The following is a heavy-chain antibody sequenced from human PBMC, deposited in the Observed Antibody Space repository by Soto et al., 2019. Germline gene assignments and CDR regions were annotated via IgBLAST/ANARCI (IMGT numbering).Heavy chain of an antibody. J-gene: IGHJ6*03. Sequence: GGSLRLSCAASGFTFSSYAMSWVRQAPGKGLEWVSAISGSGGSTYYADSVKGRFTISRDNSKNTLYLQMNSLRAEDTAVYYCAKALNYGDIYYHYMDVWGKGTTVTVSS. D-gene: IGHD4-17*01. CDR2: ISGSGGST. CDR1: GFTFSSYA. V-gene: IGHV3-23*01. CDR3: AKALNYGDIYYHYMDV.